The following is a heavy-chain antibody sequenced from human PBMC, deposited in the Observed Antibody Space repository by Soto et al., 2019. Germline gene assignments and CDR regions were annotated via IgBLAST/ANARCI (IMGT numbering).Heavy chain of an antibody. CDR2: IYYSGST. Sequence: QVQLQESGPGLVKPSQTLSLTCTVSGGSISSGGYYWSWIRQHPGKGLEWIGYIYYSGSTYYNPSLKSRVTISVDTSKNPFSLKLSSVTAADTAVYYCARERDGYNSVDYWGQGTLVTVSS. CDR3: ARERDGYNSVDY. D-gene: IGHD5-12*01. J-gene: IGHJ4*02. V-gene: IGHV4-31*03. CDR1: GGSISSGGYY.